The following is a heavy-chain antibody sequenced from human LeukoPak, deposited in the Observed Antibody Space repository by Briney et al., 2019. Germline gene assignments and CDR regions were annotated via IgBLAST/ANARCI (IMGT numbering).Heavy chain of an antibody. CDR1: GGSISSGGYS. J-gene: IGHJ4*02. D-gene: IGHD1-26*01. V-gene: IGHV4-30-2*01. Sequence: TLSLTCDVSGGSISSGGYSWSWIRQPPGKGLEWIGYIYHSGSTYDKPSLKSRVTISVNGSKNQFSLKLSSVTAADTAVYYCAGGGELPFDYWGQGTLVTVSS. CDR3: AGGGELPFDY. CDR2: IYHSGST.